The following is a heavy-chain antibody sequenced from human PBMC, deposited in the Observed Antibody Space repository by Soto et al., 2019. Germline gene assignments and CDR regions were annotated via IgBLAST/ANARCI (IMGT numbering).Heavy chain of an antibody. CDR2: SSYTGGI. Sequence: QVQLQQSGPGLMKPSETLSLTCTGSGGSIRSFYWSWIRQPPGKGLEWIGYSSYTGGINYNPSLESRVTISLDTSKNKFSLKLSSVTAADTAVYYCARVGEQWLGGDYYYNGMDVWGQGTTVTVSS. CDR1: GGSIRSFY. CDR3: ARVGEQWLGGDYYYNGMDV. D-gene: IGHD6-19*01. V-gene: IGHV4-59*01. J-gene: IGHJ6*02.